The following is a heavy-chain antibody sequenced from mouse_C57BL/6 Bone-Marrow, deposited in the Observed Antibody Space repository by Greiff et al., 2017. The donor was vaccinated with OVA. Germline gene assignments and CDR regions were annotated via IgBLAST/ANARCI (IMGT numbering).Heavy chain of an antibody. J-gene: IGHJ1*03. CDR3: TRFDGYPHWYFDV. D-gene: IGHD2-3*01. CDR1: GYTFTSYW. V-gene: IGHV1-59*01. CDR2: IDPSDSYT. Sequence: VQLQQPGAELVRPGTSVKLSCKASGYTFTSYWMHWVKQRPGQGLEWIGVIDPSDSYTNYNQKFKGKATLTVDTSSSTAYMQLSSLTSEDSAVYYCTRFDGYPHWYFDVWGTGTTVTVSS.